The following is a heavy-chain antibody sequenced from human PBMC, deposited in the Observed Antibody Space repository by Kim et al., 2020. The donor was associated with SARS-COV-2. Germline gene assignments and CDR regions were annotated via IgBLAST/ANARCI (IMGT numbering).Heavy chain of an antibody. CDR1: GYTFTGYY. Sequence: ASVKVSCKASGYTFTGYYMHWVRQAPGQGLEWMGRINPNSGGTNYAQKFQGRVTMTRDTSISTAYMELSRLRSDDTVVYYCARGGDSSSWPYYYGMDVWGQWTTVTVSS. V-gene: IGHV1-2*05. D-gene: IGHD6-13*01. CDR2: INPNSGGT. J-gene: IGHJ6*02. CDR3: ARGGDSSSWPYYYGMDV.